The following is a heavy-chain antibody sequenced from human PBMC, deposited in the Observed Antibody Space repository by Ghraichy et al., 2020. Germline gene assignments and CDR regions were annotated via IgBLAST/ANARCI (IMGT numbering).Heavy chain of an antibody. J-gene: IGHJ3*02. CDR2: IYYSGST. Sequence: SETLSLTCTVSGGSISSGGYYWSWIRQHPGKGLEWIGYIYYSGSTYYNPSLKSRVTISVDTSKNQFSLKLSSVTAADTAVYYCARTNAVVAATHAFDIWGQGTMVTVSS. CDR3: ARTNAVVAATHAFDI. V-gene: IGHV4-31*03. D-gene: IGHD2-15*01. CDR1: GGSISSGGYY.